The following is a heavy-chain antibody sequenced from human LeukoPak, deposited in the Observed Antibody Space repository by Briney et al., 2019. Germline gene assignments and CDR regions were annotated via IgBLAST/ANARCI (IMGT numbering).Heavy chain of an antibody. Sequence: GGSLRLSCAASGFTFSSYSMNWVRQAPGKGLEWVSYISSTRSSIDYADSVRGRFTISRDNARSSLYLQMNSLRADDTAVYYCARGGAARPDIWGQGTMVTVSS. CDR2: ISSTRSSI. J-gene: IGHJ3*02. D-gene: IGHD6-6*01. CDR1: GFTFSSYS. V-gene: IGHV3-48*01. CDR3: ARGGAARPDI.